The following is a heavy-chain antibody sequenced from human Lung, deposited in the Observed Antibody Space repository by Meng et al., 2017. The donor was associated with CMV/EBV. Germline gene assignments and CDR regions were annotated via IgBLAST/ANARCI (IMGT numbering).Heavy chain of an antibody. J-gene: IGHJ6*02. CDR2: IKEDGSER. CDR1: GFTVSSNY. V-gene: IGHV3-7*01. CDR3: VRGRGLDA. Sequence: GGSLRLSCAASGFTVSSNYMSWVRQAPGQGLEWVANIKEDGSERDYVDSVEGRFTISRDNSRNSLFLEMNSLRVGDTAVYYCVRGRGLDAWGQGTTVTVSS. D-gene: IGHD6-25*01.